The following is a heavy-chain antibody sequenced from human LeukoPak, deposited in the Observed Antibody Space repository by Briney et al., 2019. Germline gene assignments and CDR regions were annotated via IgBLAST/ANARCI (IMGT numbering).Heavy chain of an antibody. CDR3: AKKPLGYCSGGSCYPFDY. CDR1: GFTFSSYA. Sequence: QPGGSLRLSCAASGFTFSSYAMSWVRQAPGKGLEWVSGISGSGGSTYYADSVKGRFTISRDNSKNTLYLQMNSLRAEDTAVYYCAKKPLGYCSGGSCYPFDYWGQGTLVTVSS. V-gene: IGHV3-23*01. CDR2: ISGSGGST. J-gene: IGHJ4*02. D-gene: IGHD2-15*01.